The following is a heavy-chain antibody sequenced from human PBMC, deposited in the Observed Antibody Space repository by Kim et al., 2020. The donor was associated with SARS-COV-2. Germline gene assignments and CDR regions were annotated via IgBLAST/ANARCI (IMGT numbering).Heavy chain of an antibody. CDR2: ISSSSSYI. D-gene: IGHD6-13*01. CDR3: ASPGIAAAEYNWFDP. CDR1: GFTFSSYS. J-gene: IGHJ5*02. Sequence: GGSLRLSCAASGFTFSSYSMNWVRQAPGKGLEWVSSISSSSSYIYYADSVKGRFTISRDNAKNSLYLQMNSLRAEDTAVYYCASPGIAAAEYNWFDPWGQGTLVTVSS. V-gene: IGHV3-21*01.